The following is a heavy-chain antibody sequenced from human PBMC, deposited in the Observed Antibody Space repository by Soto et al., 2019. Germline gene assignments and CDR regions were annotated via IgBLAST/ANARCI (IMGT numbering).Heavy chain of an antibody. J-gene: IGHJ5*02. CDR2: IYYSGST. V-gene: IGHV4-39*01. CDR1: GGSISSSSYY. D-gene: IGHD2-15*01. Sequence: SETLSLTCTVSGGSISSSSYYWGWIRQPPGKGLEWIGSIYYSGSTYYNPSLKSRVTISVDTSKNQFSRKLSSVTAADTAVYYCARQWYCSGGSCYPPWFDPWGQGTLVTVSS. CDR3: ARQWYCSGGSCYPPWFDP.